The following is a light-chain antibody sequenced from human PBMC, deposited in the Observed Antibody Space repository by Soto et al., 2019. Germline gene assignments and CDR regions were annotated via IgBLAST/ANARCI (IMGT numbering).Light chain of an antibody. CDR3: QQYQIWPPWT. CDR1: QRVSLS. Sequence: IAMTKSQATLSLSPGERGTLCWRAGQRVSLSLAWYQMRPGQPPRLLIYGASTRATDIPARFRGTGSGTDFTLTISSLQSADFAVYFCQQYQIWPPWTFGQGTKVDIK. V-gene: IGKV3-15*01. CDR2: GAS. J-gene: IGKJ1*01.